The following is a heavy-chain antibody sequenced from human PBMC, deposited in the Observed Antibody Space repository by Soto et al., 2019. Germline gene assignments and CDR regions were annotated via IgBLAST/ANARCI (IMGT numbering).Heavy chain of an antibody. Sequence: GGSLRLSCAASGFTVSSNYMSWVRQAPGKGLEWVSVIYSGGSTYYADSVKGRFTISRDNSKNTLYLQMNSLRAEDTAVYYCARGVYRCSSTSCYGDYMDVWGKGTTVTVSS. J-gene: IGHJ6*03. V-gene: IGHV3-66*01. D-gene: IGHD2-2*01. CDR1: GFTVSSNY. CDR3: ARGVYRCSSTSCYGDYMDV. CDR2: IYSGGST.